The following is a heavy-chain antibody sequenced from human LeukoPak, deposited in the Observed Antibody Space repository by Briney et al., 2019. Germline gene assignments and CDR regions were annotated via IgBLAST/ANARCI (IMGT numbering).Heavy chain of an antibody. J-gene: IGHJ4*02. CDR1: GFIVSSNY. CDR2: IYDNGNT. V-gene: IGHV3-53*01. Sequence: GGSLRLSCAASGFIVSSNYMSWVRQAPGKGLDWVSIIYDNGNTYYADSVKGRFTISRDRSKNTLYLQMNSLRAEDTAVYYCAKDVLRYFDWLLYFDYWGQGTLVTVSS. D-gene: IGHD3-9*01. CDR3: AKDVLRYFDWLLYFDY.